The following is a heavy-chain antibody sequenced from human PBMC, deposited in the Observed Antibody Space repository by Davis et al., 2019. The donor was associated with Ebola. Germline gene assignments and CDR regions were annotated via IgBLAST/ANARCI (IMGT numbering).Heavy chain of an antibody. CDR3: ASPHQIRGRDYFDH. CDR2: INHRGST. Sequence: PSETLSLTCAVYGGPLSDYYWSWIRQPPGKGLEWIGEINHRGSTKYNPSLKSRALLSIDTSKKQFSLKLSSVTAADTAIYYCASPHQIRGRDYFDHWGQGTLVTVSS. J-gene: IGHJ4*02. CDR1: GGPLSDYY. V-gene: IGHV4-34*01. D-gene: IGHD2-2*01.